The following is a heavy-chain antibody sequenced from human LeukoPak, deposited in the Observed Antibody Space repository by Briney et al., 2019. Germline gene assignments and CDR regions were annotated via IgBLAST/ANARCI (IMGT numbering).Heavy chain of an antibody. D-gene: IGHD6-19*01. CDR2: IYYSGST. CDR3: ARHSLSGWPYYFDY. Sequence: SETLSLTCTVSGGSISSSSYYWGWIRQPPGKGLEWIGSIYYSGSTYYNPSLKSRVTISVDTSKNQFSLKLSSVTAADTAVYYCARHSLSGWPYYFDYWGQGTLVTVSS. J-gene: IGHJ4*02. CDR1: GGSISSSSYY. V-gene: IGHV4-39*01.